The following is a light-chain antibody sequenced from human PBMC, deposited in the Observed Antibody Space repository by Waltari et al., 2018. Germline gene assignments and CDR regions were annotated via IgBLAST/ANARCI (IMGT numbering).Light chain of an antibody. Sequence: QPVLTQPPSASASLGASVTLTCTLTSGYSDHEVDWYQQKPGKGPRFVMRVGTGGIVGSKGGGIPDRFSVLGSGLNRYLTIKNIQEEDESDYHCGANHGSGSNYVYVFGGGTKLTVL. J-gene: IGLJ3*02. V-gene: IGLV9-49*01. CDR3: GANHGSGSNYVYV. CDR1: SGYSDHE. CDR2: VGTGGIVG.